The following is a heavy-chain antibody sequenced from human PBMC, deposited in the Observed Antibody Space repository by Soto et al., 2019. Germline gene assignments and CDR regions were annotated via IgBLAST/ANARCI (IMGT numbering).Heavy chain of an antibody. Sequence: SVKVSCKASGGTFSSYAISWVRQAPGQGLEWMGGIIPIFGTANYAQKFQGRVTITADESTSTAYMELSSLRSEDTAVYYCARVGVRDYGGNGGDHWGQGTLVTVSS. D-gene: IGHD4-17*01. V-gene: IGHV1-69*13. CDR3: ARVGVRDYGGNGGDH. J-gene: IGHJ4*02. CDR1: GGTFSSYA. CDR2: IIPIFGTA.